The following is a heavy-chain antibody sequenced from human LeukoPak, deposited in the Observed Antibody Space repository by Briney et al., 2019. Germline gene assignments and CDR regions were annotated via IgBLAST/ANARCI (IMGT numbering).Heavy chain of an antibody. CDR1: GGTISSSSYY. Sequence: PSETLSLTCTVSGGTISSSSYYWGWIRQPPGKGLEWIGYIYYSGSTNYNPSLKSRVTISVDTSKNQFSLKLSSVTAADTAVYYCARDHDGSGWHDYWGQGTLVTVSS. D-gene: IGHD6-19*01. V-gene: IGHV4-61*01. CDR2: IYYSGST. J-gene: IGHJ4*02. CDR3: ARDHDGSGWHDY.